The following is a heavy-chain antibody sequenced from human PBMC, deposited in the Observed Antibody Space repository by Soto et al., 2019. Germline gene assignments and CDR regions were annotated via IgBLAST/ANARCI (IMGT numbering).Heavy chain of an antibody. CDR3: ARSFGGGYDLGGWFDP. J-gene: IGHJ5*02. Sequence: PSETLSLTGTVSGGSISSGGYYWSWIRQHPGKGLEWIGYIYYSGSTYYNPSLKSRVTISVDTSKNQFSLKLSSVTAADTAVYYCARSFGGGYDLGGWFDPWGQGTLVTVSS. D-gene: IGHD5-12*01. CDR2: IYYSGST. CDR1: GGSISSGGYY. V-gene: IGHV4-31*03.